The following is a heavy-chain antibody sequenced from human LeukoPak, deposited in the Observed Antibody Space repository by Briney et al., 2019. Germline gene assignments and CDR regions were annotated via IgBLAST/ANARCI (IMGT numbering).Heavy chain of an antibody. Sequence: SSETLSLTCTVSGGSISSYYWSWIRQPPGKGLEWIGYIYYSGSTNYNPSLKSRAAISVDTSKNQFSLKLSSVTAADTAVYYCARRGRSGYSLAYYFDYWGQGTLVTVSS. CDR2: IYYSGST. V-gene: IGHV4-59*08. J-gene: IGHJ4*02. CDR3: ARRGRSGYSLAYYFDY. D-gene: IGHD3-3*01. CDR1: GGSISSYY.